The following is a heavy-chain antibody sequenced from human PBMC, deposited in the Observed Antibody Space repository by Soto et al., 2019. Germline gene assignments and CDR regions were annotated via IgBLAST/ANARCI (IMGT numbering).Heavy chain of an antibody. CDR3: ARMWTARLVFDP. D-gene: IGHD2-2*01. J-gene: IGHJ5*02. CDR1: GGTFSSYG. Sequence: GASVKVSCKASGGTFSSYGISWVRQAPGQGLEWMGWISAYNGNTNYAQKLQGRVTMTTDTSTSTAYMELRSLRSDDTAVYYCARMWTARLVFDPWGQGTLVTVSS. V-gene: IGHV1-18*01. CDR2: ISAYNGNT.